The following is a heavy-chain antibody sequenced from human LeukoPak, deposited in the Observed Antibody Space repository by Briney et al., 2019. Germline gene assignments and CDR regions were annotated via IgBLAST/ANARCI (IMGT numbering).Heavy chain of an antibody. D-gene: IGHD3-22*01. J-gene: IGHJ4*02. Sequence: GASVKVSCKASGYTFTGYYMHWVRQAPGQGLEWMGWINPNSGGTNYAQKFQGRVTMTRDTSISTAYMKLSRLRSDDTAVYYCARDRVPPSSGYAYYFDYWGQGTLVTVSS. CDR3: ARDRVPPSSGYAYYFDY. CDR2: INPNSGGT. CDR1: GYTFTGYY. V-gene: IGHV1-2*02.